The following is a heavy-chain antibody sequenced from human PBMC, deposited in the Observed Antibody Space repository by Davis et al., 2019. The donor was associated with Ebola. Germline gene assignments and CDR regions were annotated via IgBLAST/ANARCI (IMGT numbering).Heavy chain of an antibody. Sequence: PGGSLRLSCAASGFTFSNAWMSWVRQAPGKGLEWVGRIKSKTDGGTTDYAAPVKGRFTISRDDSKNTLYLQMNSLKTEDTAVYYCTTDGYGSTGYYGMDVWGQGTTVTVSS. V-gene: IGHV3-15*01. CDR3: TTDGYGSTGYYGMDV. CDR1: GFTFSNAW. D-gene: IGHD5-18*01. CDR2: IKSKTDGGTT. J-gene: IGHJ6*02.